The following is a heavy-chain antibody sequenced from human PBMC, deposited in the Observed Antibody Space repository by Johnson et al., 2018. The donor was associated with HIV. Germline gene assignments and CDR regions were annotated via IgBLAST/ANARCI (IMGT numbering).Heavy chain of an antibody. J-gene: IGHJ3*02. D-gene: IGHD5-24*01. CDR2: ISYDEIDQ. Sequence: QVQLVESGGGVVQPGRSLRLSCAASGFTFSSYAMHWVRQAPGKGLEWVAVISYDEIDQYYADSVTGRFTVSRDNSKNTLYLPMNSLRGEDTAVYYCARGSQEMVTIWNAFDIWGHGTMVTVSS. CDR1: GFTFSSYA. CDR3: ARGSQEMVTIWNAFDI. V-gene: IGHV3-30*03.